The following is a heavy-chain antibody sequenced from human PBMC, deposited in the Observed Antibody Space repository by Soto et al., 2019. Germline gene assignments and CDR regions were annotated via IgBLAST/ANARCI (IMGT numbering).Heavy chain of an antibody. D-gene: IGHD2-15*01. CDR3: ARGTLLSARALDY. CDR2: INHSGTT. CDR1: GGSFSVYY. Sequence: PSETLSLTCAVYGGSFSVYYWNWIRQPPGKGLEWIGEINHSGTTNYNPSLKTRVTISVHASKNHFSLKLISVTAADTALYYCARGTLLSARALDYWGQGTLVTVSS. J-gene: IGHJ4*02. V-gene: IGHV4-34*01.